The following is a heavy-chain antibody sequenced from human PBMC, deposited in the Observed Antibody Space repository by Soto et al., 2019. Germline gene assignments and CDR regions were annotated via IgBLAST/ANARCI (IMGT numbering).Heavy chain of an antibody. CDR1: GGSISSYY. CDR3: ARVRGYSYGYGSFDY. J-gene: IGHJ4*02. CDR2: IYYSGST. V-gene: IGHV4-59*01. Sequence: SETLSLTCTVSGGSISSYYWSWIRQPPGKGLEWIGYIYYSGSTNYNPSLKSRVTISVDASKKQFSLKLSSVTAADTAVYYCARVRGYSYGYGSFDYWGQGTLVTVSS. D-gene: IGHD5-18*01.